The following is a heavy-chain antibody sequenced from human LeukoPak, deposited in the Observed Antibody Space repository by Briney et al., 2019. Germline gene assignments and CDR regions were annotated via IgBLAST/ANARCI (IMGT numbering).Heavy chain of an antibody. Sequence: GGSLRLSCAASGFTLSSSAMSWVRQAPGKGLEWVSNISGSGSGGSTYYADSVKGRFTISRDNSKNTLYLQMNSLRAEDTAVYYCARRYYFDYWGQGTLVTVSS. V-gene: IGHV3-23*01. CDR1: GFTLSSSA. CDR3: ARRYYFDY. CDR2: ISGSGSGGST. J-gene: IGHJ4*02.